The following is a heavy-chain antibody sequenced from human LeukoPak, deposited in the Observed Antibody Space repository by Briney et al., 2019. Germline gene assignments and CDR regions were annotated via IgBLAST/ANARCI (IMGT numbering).Heavy chain of an antibody. J-gene: IGHJ4*02. V-gene: IGHV1-2*02. CDR2: INPNSGGT. Sequence: ASVKVSCKASGYTFTSYYMHWVRQAPGQGLEWMGWINPNSGGTNYAQKFQGRVTMTRDTSISTAYMELSRLRSEDTAVYYCARPYYYDNSGYYDYWGQGTLVTVSS. D-gene: IGHD3-22*01. CDR3: ARPYYYDNSGYYDY. CDR1: GYTFTSYY.